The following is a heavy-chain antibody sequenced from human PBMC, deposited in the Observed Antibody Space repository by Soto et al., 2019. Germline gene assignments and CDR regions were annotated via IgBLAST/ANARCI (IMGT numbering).Heavy chain of an antibody. CDR1: GFTVSGNY. J-gene: IGHJ4*02. Sequence: EVQLVETGGGLIQPGGSLRLSCAASGFTVSGNYMSWVRQAPGKGLEWVSVIYNGGGTYYADSVKGRFTISRDNSKNTLYLQMNSRRADYTAVYYCAGTRGSSCDYWGEGTLVTVSS. CDR3: AGTRGSSCDY. D-gene: IGHD6-6*01. V-gene: IGHV3-53*05. CDR2: IYNGGGT.